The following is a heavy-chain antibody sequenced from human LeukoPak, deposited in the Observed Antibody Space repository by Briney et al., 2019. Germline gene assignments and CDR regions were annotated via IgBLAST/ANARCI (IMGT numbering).Heavy chain of an antibody. V-gene: IGHV3-15*01. J-gene: IGHJ4*02. Sequence: GGSLRLSCAASGFTFSDAWMSWVRQAPGKGLEWVGRIKSKTEGGTTDYAAPVKGRFTISRDASKNTLYPQMNSLKTEDTALYFCTYYFGSSGQTDYWGQGTLVTVSS. D-gene: IGHD3-22*01. CDR2: IKSKTEGGTT. CDR1: GFTFSDAW. CDR3: TYYFGSSGQTDY.